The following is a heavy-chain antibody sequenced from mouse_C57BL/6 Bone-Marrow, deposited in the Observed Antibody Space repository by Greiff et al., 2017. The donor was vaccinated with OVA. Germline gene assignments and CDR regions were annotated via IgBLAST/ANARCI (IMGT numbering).Heavy chain of an antibody. D-gene: IGHD1-1*01. CDR3: AREHYEIMDY. CDR2: IYPGSGNT. V-gene: IGHV1-76*01. CDR1: GYTFTDYY. J-gene: IGHJ4*01. Sequence: VQLQQSGAELVRPGASVKLSCKASGYTFTDYYINWVKQRPGQGLEWIARIYPGSGNTYYNEKFKGKATLTAEKSSSTAYMQLSSLTSEDSAVYFCAREHYEIMDYWGQGTSVTVSS.